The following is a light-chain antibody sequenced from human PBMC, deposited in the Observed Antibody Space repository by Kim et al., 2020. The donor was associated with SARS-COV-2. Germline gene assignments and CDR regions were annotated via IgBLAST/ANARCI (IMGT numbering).Light chain of an antibody. CDR1: QRVSSY. J-gene: IGKJ5*01. CDR3: QQRSNWPGT. Sequence: LAPGERPTLSCRASQRVSSYLAWYQQKPGQAPRLLIYDASNRATGIPARFSGSGSGTDFTLTISSLEPEDFAVYYCQQRSNWPGTFGQGTRLEIK. V-gene: IGKV3-11*01. CDR2: DAS.